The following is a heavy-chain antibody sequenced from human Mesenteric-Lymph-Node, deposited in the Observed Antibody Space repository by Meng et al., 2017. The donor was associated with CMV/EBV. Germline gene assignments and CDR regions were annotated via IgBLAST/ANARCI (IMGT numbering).Heavy chain of an antibody. CDR3: AKDGIGDFWRSDGMGV. CDR1: GFTFSRYA. Sequence: GGSLRLSCAASGFTFSRYAMIWVRQAPGKGLEWVSCIGSSSNYKYYVDSLKGRVTVSRDNAKNSLYLQMNSLKVEDPAVYYCAKDGIGDFWRSDGMGVWGQGTTVTVSS. J-gene: IGHJ6*02. CDR2: IGSSSNYK. D-gene: IGHD3-3*01. V-gene: IGHV3-21*01.